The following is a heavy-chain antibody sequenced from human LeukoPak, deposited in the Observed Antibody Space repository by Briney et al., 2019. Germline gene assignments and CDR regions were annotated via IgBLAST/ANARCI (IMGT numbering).Heavy chain of an antibody. J-gene: IGHJ4*02. D-gene: IGHD3-10*01. V-gene: IGHV3-11*04. CDR2: ISSSGSTI. Sequence: GGSLRLSCAASGFTFSDYYMSWIRQAPGKGLEWVSYISSSGSTIYYADSVKGRFTISRDNAKNSLYLQMNSLRAEDTAVYYCARDIPYYYGSGSFFDYWGQGTLVTVSS. CDR1: GFTFSDYY. CDR3: ARDIPYYYGSGSFFDY.